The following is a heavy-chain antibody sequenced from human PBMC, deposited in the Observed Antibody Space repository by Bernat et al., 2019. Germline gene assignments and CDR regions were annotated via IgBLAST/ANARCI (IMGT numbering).Heavy chain of an antibody. Sequence: QVQLVQSGAEVKKPGASVKVSCKVSGYTLTELSMHWVRQAPGKGLEWMGGFDPEDGETIYAQKFQGRVTMTEDTSTDTAYMELSSLRSEDTAVYDCATDCSGGSCYPVGLYYWGQGTLVTVSS. J-gene: IGHJ4*02. CDR1: GYTLTELS. CDR2: FDPEDGET. V-gene: IGHV1-24*01. D-gene: IGHD2-15*01. CDR3: ATDCSGGSCYPVGLYY.